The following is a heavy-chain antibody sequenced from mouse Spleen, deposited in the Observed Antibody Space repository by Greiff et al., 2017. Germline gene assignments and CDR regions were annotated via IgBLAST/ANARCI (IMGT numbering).Heavy chain of an antibody. CDR3: ATLPFAY. CDR2: ISSGSSTI. CDR1: GFTFSDYG. Sequence: EVKLMESGGGLVKPGGSLKLSCAASGFTFSDYGMHWVRQAPEKGLEWVAYISSGSSTIYYADTVKGRFTISRDNAKNTLFLQMTSLRSEDTAMYYCATLPFAYWGQGTLVTVSA. D-gene: IGHD2-10*01. V-gene: IGHV5-17*01. J-gene: IGHJ3*01.